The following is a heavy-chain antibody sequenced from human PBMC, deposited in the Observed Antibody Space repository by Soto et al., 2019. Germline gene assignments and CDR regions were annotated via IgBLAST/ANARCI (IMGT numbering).Heavy chain of an antibody. Sequence: EVQLVESGGGLVQPGGSLRLSCAASGFTVSSNYMSWVRQAPGKGLEWVSVTYSGGSTYYADSVKGRFTISRHNSKNTLYLQMNSLRAEDTAVYYCARDRSLYYYGSGTYMDVWGQGTTVTVSS. CDR3: ARDRSLYYYGSGTYMDV. V-gene: IGHV3-53*04. CDR2: TYSGGST. D-gene: IGHD3-10*01. J-gene: IGHJ6*02. CDR1: GFTVSSNY.